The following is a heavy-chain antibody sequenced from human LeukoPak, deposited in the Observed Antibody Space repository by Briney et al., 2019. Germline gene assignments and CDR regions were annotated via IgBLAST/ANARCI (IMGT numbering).Heavy chain of an antibody. D-gene: IGHD3-22*01. CDR3: AKFSSFYDSRAPYYYYGMDV. Sequence: GGSLRLSCAVSGFTFTSYAISWVRQAPGKGLEWVSTISGSANRTYYADSVKGRFTISRDNSKNTLYLQMNSLRTEDTAVYYCAKFSSFYDSRAPYYYYGMDVWGQGTTVTVSS. J-gene: IGHJ6*02. CDR1: GFTFTSYA. CDR2: ISGSANRT. V-gene: IGHV3-23*01.